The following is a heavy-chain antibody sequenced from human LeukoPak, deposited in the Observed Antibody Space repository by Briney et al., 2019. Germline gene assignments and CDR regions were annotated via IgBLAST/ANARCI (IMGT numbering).Heavy chain of an antibody. CDR1: GGSISSYY. Sequence: PSETLSLTCTVSGGSISSYYWSWIRQPAGKGLEWIGRIYTSGSTNYNPSLKSRVTMSVDTSKNQFSLKLSSVTAADTAVYYCARGDRGYSSSYYFDYWGQGTLVTVSS. CDR2: IYTSGST. D-gene: IGHD6-13*01. J-gene: IGHJ4*02. CDR3: ARGDRGYSSSYYFDY. V-gene: IGHV4-4*07.